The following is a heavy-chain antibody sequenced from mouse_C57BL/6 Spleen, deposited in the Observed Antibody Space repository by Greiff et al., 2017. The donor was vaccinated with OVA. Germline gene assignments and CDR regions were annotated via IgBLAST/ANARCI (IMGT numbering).Heavy chain of an antibody. V-gene: IGHV1-55*01. CDR2: IYPGSGST. CDR1: GYTFTSYW. Sequence: QLKQPGAELVKPGASVKMSCKASGYTFTSYWITWVKQRPGQGLEWIGDIYPGSGSTNYNEKFKSKATLTVDTSSSTAYMQLSSLTSEDSAVYYCAYYYGSSLYAMDYWGQGTSVTVSS. J-gene: IGHJ4*01. CDR3: AYYYGSSLYAMDY. D-gene: IGHD1-1*01.